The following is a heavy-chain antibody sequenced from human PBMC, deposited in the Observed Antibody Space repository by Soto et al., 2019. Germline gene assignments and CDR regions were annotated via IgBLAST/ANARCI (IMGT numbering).Heavy chain of an antibody. Sequence: QVQLVQSGAEVKKPGSSVKVSCKASGGTFSSYAISWVRQAPGQGLEWMGVIIPIFGTANYAQKFQGRVTITADESTSTAYMELSSLRSEDTAVYYCARVPYYYDSSGSTRGAFDIWGQGTMVTVSS. CDR2: IIPIFGTA. CDR3: ARVPYYYDSSGSTRGAFDI. D-gene: IGHD3-22*01. J-gene: IGHJ3*02. V-gene: IGHV1-69*01. CDR1: GGTFSSYA.